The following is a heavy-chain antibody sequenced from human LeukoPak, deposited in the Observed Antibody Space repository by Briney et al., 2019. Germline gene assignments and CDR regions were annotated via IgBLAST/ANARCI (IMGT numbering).Heavy chain of an antibody. D-gene: IGHD5-24*01. V-gene: IGHV1-2*02. CDR1: GYTFTGYY. CDR3: ARGRGRDGDNLAR. Sequence: AASVKVSCKASGYTFTGYYMHWVRQAPGQGLEWMGWINPNSGGTNYAQKFQGRVTMTRDTSISTAYMELSRLRSDDTAVYYCARGRGRDGDNLARWGQGTLVTVSS. CDR2: INPNSGGT. J-gene: IGHJ4*02.